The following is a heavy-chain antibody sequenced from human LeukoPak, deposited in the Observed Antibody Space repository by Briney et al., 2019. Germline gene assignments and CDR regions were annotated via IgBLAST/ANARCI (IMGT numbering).Heavy chain of an antibody. V-gene: IGHV3-21*01. CDR3: ASRGGGYCSGGSCYSPDY. J-gene: IGHJ4*02. D-gene: IGHD2-15*01. Sequence: GGSLRLSCAASGFTFSSYAMSWVRQAPGKGLEWVSSISSSSSYIYYADSVKGRFTISRDNAKNSLYLQMNSLRAEDTAVYYCASRGGGYCSGGSCYSPDYWGQGTLVTVSS. CDR2: ISSSSSYI. CDR1: GFTFSSYA.